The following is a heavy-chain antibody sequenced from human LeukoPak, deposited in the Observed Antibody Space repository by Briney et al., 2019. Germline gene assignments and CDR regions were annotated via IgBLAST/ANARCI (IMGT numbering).Heavy chain of an antibody. CDR1: GYAFTSYD. CDR2: MNPNSGNT. Sequence: ASVKVSCKASGYAFTSYDINWVRQATGQGLEWMGWMNPNSGNTGYAQKFQGRVTMTRDTSINTAYMELSRLRSDDTAVYYCARDGYSSSSEKGWVDPWGQGTLVTVSS. CDR3: ARDGYSSSSEKGWVDP. J-gene: IGHJ5*02. D-gene: IGHD6-6*01. V-gene: IGHV1-8*01.